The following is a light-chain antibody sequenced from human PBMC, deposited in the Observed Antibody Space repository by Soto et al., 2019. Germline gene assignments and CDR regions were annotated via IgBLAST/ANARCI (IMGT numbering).Light chain of an antibody. J-gene: IGKJ3*01. CDR2: DAS. CDR3: QQYDNLPPFT. Sequence: DIQMTQSPSSLSASVGDRVTITCQASQDISNYLNWSQQKPGKAPKLLIYDASNLETGVPSRFSGSGSGTEFTFTISSLQPEDIATYYCQQYDNLPPFTFGPGTKVDIK. V-gene: IGKV1-33*01. CDR1: QDISNY.